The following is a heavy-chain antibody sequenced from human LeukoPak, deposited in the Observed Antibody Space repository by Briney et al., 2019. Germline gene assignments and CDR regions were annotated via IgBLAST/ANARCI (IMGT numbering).Heavy chain of an antibody. CDR3: ARDGRRPDS. V-gene: IGHV3-74*01. Sequence: PGGSLRLSCAASGITFSSLWMHWVRQAPGKGLVWVSRINSDGSSTSYADSVRGRFTLSRDSAKDALYLQMNSLRAEDTAVYYCARDGRRPDSWGPGTLVTVSS. CDR2: INSDGSST. CDR1: GITFSSLW. J-gene: IGHJ5*01.